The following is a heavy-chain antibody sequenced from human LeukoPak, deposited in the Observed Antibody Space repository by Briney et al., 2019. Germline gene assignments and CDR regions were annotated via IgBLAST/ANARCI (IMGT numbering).Heavy chain of an antibody. V-gene: IGHV3-21*01. CDR2: ISSSSSDI. Sequence: GGSLRLSCAASGFTFSSYSMNWVRQAPGKGLEWVSSISSSSSDIYYADSVRGRFTISRDNAKNSLYLQMNSLRAEDTAVYYCARDDYSNYGATNDYWGQGTLVAVSS. CDR3: ARDDYSNYGATNDY. CDR1: GFTFSSYS. D-gene: IGHD4-11*01. J-gene: IGHJ4*02.